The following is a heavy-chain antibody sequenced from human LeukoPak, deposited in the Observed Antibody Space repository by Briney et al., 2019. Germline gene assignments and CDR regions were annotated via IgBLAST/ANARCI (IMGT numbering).Heavy chain of an antibody. V-gene: IGHV3-33*01. CDR2: IWYDGSNK. Sequence: GRSLRLSCAASGFTFSSYGMHWVRRAPGKGLEWVAVIWYDGSNKYYADSVKGRFTISRDNSKNTVYLQMNSLRAEDTAVYYCARASDSGWSYFDYWGQGTLVTVSS. D-gene: IGHD6-19*01. J-gene: IGHJ4*02. CDR1: GFTFSSYG. CDR3: ARASDSGWSYFDY.